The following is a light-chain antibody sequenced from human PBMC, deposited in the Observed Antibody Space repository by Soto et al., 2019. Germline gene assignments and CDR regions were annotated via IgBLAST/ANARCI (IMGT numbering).Light chain of an antibody. V-gene: IGKV1-5*03. Sequence: DIQMTQSPSTLSASVGDRVTITCRASQSISSWLAWYQQKTGKAPKLLIYKASSLESGVPSRFSGSGSGTEFTLTIISLQPDDFATYYCQQYRTFGQGTKVEIK. J-gene: IGKJ1*01. CDR3: QQYRT. CDR1: QSISSW. CDR2: KAS.